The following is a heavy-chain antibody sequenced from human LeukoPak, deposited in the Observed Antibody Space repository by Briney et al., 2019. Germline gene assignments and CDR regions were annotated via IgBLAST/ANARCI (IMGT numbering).Heavy chain of an antibody. CDR1: GFIFSDHY. CDR3: AKGGLATTYYFDY. V-gene: IGHV3-11*04. Sequence: KPGGSLRLSCGASGFIFSDHYMSWIRQAPGKGLEGVAYINSDSTTVYYADSVKGRFTVSRDNSKNTLYLQMNSLRAEDTAVYYCAKGGLATTYYFDYWGQGTLVTVSS. J-gene: IGHJ4*02. CDR2: INSDSTTV. D-gene: IGHD5-12*01.